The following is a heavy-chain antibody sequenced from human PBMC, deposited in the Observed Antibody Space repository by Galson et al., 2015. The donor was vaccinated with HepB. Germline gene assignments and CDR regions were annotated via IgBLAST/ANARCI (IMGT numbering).Heavy chain of an antibody. CDR2: ISTNNGNT. V-gene: IGHV1-18*01. CDR3: SRDVRYAFEM. D-gene: IGHD3-10*02. Sequence: SVKVSCKASGYTFTRNGISWVRQAPGQGLEWMGWISTNNGNTYYAQKFQDRLIMTTERSTSTAYMELRSLTSDDTAFYYCSRDVRYAFEMWGQGTMVTVS. J-gene: IGHJ3*02. CDR1: GYTFTRNG.